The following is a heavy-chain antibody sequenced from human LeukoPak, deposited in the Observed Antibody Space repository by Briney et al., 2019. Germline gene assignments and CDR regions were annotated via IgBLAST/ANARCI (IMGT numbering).Heavy chain of an antibody. J-gene: IGHJ3*02. V-gene: IGHV1-69*05. D-gene: IGHD2-2*01. CDR2: IIPIFGTA. Sequence: SVKVSCXASGGTFSSYAISWVRQAPGQGLEWMGGIIPIFGTANYAQKFQGRVTITTDESTSTAYMELSSLRSEDTAVYYCARHRIVVVPAANDAFDIWGQGTMVTVSS. CDR1: GGTFSSYA. CDR3: ARHRIVVVPAANDAFDI.